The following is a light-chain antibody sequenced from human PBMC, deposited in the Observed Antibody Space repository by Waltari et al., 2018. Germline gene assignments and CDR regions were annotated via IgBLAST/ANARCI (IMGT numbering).Light chain of an antibody. CDR2: EVS. Sequence: QSALTQPASVSGSPGHSITISCPGTTSYVDGHNFVSWYHQHPGKAPKLMIYEVSNRPSGVSNRFSGSKSGNTASLTISGLQAEDDAAYYCSSYTSDTTHWVFGGGTELTVL. CDR3: SSYTSDTTHWV. V-gene: IGLV2-14*01. CDR1: TSYVDGHNF. J-gene: IGLJ3*02.